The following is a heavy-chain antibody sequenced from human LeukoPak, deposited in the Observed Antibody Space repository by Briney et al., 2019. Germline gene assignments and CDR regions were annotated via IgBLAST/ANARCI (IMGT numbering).Heavy chain of an antibody. D-gene: IGHD3-22*01. J-gene: IGHJ4*02. CDR3: AKLYDSSGYYWVDY. CDR1: GFTFSSYG. V-gene: IGHV3-23*01. Sequence: TGGSLRLSCAASGFTFSSYGMSWVRQAPGKGLEWVSAISGSGGSTYYADSVKGRFTISRDNSKNTLYLQMNSPRAEDTAVYYCAKLYDSSGYYWVDYWGQGTLVTVSS. CDR2: ISGSGGST.